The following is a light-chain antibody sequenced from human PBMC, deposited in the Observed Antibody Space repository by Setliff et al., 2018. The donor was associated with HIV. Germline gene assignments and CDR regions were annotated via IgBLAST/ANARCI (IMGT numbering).Light chain of an antibody. CDR3: ASYRPNDLGV. V-gene: IGLV2-14*03. J-gene: IGLJ1*01. Sequence: QSVLIQPASVSGSPGQSVTVSCTGTSSDVGSYDFVSWYQQLPGKAPKPWIYDVSDRPSGVSHRFSGSKSGNTASLTISGLQSEDEADYYCASYRPNDLGVFGTGTKVTVL. CDR2: DVS. CDR1: SSDVGSYDF.